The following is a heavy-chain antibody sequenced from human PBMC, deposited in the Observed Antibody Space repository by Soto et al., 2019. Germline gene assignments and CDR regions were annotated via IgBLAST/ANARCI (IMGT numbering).Heavy chain of an antibody. CDR1: GFTFGDYA. D-gene: IGHD2-2*01. CDR2: IRSKAYGGTT. J-gene: IGHJ6*02. V-gene: IGHV3-49*04. CDR3: TRTAGVVVPAALLLGYYYYGMDV. Sequence: GSLRLSCTASGFTFGDYAMSWVRQAPGKGLEWVGFIRSKAYGGTTEYAASVKGRFTISRDDSKSIAYLQMNSLKTEDTAVYYCTRTAGVVVPAALLLGYYYYGMDVWGQGTTVTVSS.